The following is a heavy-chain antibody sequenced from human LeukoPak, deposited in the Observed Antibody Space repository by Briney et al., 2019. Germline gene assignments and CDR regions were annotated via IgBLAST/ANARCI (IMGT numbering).Heavy chain of an antibody. Sequence: GGSLRLSCAASGFTFSSYGMHWVRQAPGKGLEWVSYISSSGSTIYYADSVKGRFTISRDNAKNSLYLQMNSLRAEDTAVYYCARGAQWEPLDYWGQGTLVTVSS. D-gene: IGHD1-26*01. V-gene: IGHV3-48*04. CDR3: ARGAQWEPLDY. CDR2: ISSSGSTI. CDR1: GFTFSSYG. J-gene: IGHJ4*02.